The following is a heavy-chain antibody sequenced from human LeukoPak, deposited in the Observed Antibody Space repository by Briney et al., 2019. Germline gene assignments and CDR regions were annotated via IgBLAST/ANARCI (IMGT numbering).Heavy chain of an antibody. V-gene: IGHV3-21*01. CDR1: GFTFSTYT. D-gene: IGHD2-2*01. CDR2: ISSSSSYI. J-gene: IGHJ4*02. Sequence: PGGSLRLSCAASGFTFSTYTMNWVRQAPGKGLEWVSSISSSSSYIYYADSVKGRFTISRDNAKNSLYPQMNSLRAEDTAVYYCASYAAGGYWGQGALVTVSS. CDR3: ASYAAGGY.